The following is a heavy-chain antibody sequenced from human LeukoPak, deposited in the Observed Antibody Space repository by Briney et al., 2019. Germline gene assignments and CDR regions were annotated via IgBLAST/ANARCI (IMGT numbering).Heavy chain of an antibody. Sequence: GESLRISCKGSGYIFTSYWISWVRQMPGKGQEWMGIIYPGGSDTRYSPSFQGQVTISADKSSSTAYLQWNSLRASDTAMYYCARHQYYYDSRAYYIDFWGQGTLVTVSS. CDR3: ARHQYYYDSRAYYIDF. CDR1: GYIFTSYW. J-gene: IGHJ4*02. CDR2: IYPGGSDT. V-gene: IGHV5-51*01. D-gene: IGHD3-22*01.